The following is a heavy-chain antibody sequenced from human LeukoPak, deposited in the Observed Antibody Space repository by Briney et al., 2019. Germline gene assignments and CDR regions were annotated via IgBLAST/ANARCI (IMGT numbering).Heavy chain of an antibody. Sequence: ASVKVSCKASGYTFTSYDINWVRQPTGQGLEWMGWMNPYNGNTGYAHKFEGRVIMTSDTSISAAYLELSSLTSEDTAVYYCARAAVNLHPNHYYYMDVWGKGTTVTVSS. V-gene: IGHV1-8*01. CDR1: GYTFTSYD. J-gene: IGHJ6*03. CDR3: ARAAVNLHPNHYYYMDV. CDR2: MNPYNGNT.